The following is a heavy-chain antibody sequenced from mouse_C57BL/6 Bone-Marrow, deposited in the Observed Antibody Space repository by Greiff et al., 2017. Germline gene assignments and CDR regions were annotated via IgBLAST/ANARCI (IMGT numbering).Heavy chain of an antibody. CDR2: IYPRSGNT. Sequence: QVQLKQSGAELARPGASVKLSCKASGYTFTSYGISWVKQRTGQGLEWIGEIYPRSGNTYYNEKFKGKATLTADKSSSTAYMELRSLTSEDSAVYFCANYYGYAMDYWGQGTSVTVSS. CDR3: ANYYGYAMDY. V-gene: IGHV1-81*01. J-gene: IGHJ4*01. D-gene: IGHD1-1*01. CDR1: GYTFTSYG.